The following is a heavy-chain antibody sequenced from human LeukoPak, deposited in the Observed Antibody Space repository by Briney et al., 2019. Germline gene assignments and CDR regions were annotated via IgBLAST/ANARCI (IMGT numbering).Heavy chain of an antibody. CDR2: TRGSGGST. CDR1: GFTFSIYS. Sequence: GGSLRLSCAASGFTFSIYSMNWVRQAPGKGLEWVSATRGSGGSTYYADSVKGRFTISRDNSKNTLYLQMNSLRAEDTAVYYCARAYYYDSSGYYSDYFDCWGQGTLVTVSS. D-gene: IGHD3-22*01. V-gene: IGHV3-23*01. J-gene: IGHJ4*02. CDR3: ARAYYYDSSGYYSDYFDC.